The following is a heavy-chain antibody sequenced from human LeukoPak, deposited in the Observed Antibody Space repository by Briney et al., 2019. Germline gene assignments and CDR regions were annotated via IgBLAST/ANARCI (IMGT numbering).Heavy chain of an antibody. CDR1: GFSLSTSGVG. D-gene: IGHD3-22*01. Sequence: SGPTLVKPTQTLTLTCTFSGFSLSTSGVGVGWIRQPPGKALEWLALIYWNDDKRYSPSLKSRLTITKDTSKNQVVLTMTNMDPVDTATYYCAQNYYDSSGYVVFDYRGQGTLVTVSS. CDR3: AQNYYDSSGYVVFDY. CDR2: IYWNDDK. V-gene: IGHV2-5*01. J-gene: IGHJ4*02.